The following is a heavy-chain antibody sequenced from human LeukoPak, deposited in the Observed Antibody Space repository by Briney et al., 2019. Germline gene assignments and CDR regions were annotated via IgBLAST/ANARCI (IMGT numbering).Heavy chain of an antibody. D-gene: IGHD2-15*01. Sequence: SETLSLTCAVYGGSFSGYYWSWIRQPPGKGLEWIGEINHSGSTNYNPSLKSRVTISVDTSKNQFSLKLSSVTAADTAVYYCARSTGWSGWYYFDYWGQGTLVTVSS. CDR3: ARSTGWSGWYYFDY. V-gene: IGHV4-34*01. CDR2: INHSGST. CDR1: GGSFSGYY. J-gene: IGHJ4*02.